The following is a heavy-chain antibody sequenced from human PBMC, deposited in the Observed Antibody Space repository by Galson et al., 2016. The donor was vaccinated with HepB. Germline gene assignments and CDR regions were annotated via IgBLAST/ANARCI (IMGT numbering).Heavy chain of an antibody. CDR3: AKDWGVATTTHFDY. D-gene: IGHD5-12*01. Sequence: SLRLSCAASGFIFSSYAMSWVRQAPGKGLEWVSGLSGSDGSTYYADSVKGRFTTSRDNSKNTLYLQMNSLRAEDTAVYYCAKDWGVATTTHFDYWSQGILVIVSS. J-gene: IGHJ4*02. V-gene: IGHV3-23*01. CDR1: GFIFSSYA. CDR2: LSGSDGST.